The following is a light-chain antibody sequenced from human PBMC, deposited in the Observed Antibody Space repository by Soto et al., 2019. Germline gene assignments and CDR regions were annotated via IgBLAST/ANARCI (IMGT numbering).Light chain of an antibody. CDR2: EVS. CDR3: TSYTSSSTLDWV. J-gene: IGLJ3*02. Sequence: QSALTQPASVSGSPGQSITISCTGTSSDVGGYNFVSWYQQHPGKAPKLMIYEVSNRPSGVSNRFSGFKSGNTASLTISGLQAEDEADYYCTSYTSSSTLDWVFGGGTQLTVL. CDR1: SSDVGGYNF. V-gene: IGLV2-14*01.